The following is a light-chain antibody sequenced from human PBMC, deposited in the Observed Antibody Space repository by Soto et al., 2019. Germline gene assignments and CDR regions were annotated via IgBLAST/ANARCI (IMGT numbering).Light chain of an antibody. Sequence: QSALTQPASVSGSPGQSITISCTGTRSDGGGYNYVSWYQQYPGKAPKVMIYDVSNRPSGVSNRFSGSRSGNTASLTISGLQAEDEADYYCSSYTSSSTWVFGGGTKVTVL. CDR1: RSDGGGYNY. CDR3: SSYTSSSTWV. V-gene: IGLV2-14*01. J-gene: IGLJ3*02. CDR2: DVS.